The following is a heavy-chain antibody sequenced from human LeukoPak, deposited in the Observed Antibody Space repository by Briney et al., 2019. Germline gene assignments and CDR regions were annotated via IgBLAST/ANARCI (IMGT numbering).Heavy chain of an antibody. CDR3: ARPYPYYYDSSGYPEGDAFDI. J-gene: IGHJ3*02. CDR1: GGSISSSSYY. CDR2: IYYSGST. D-gene: IGHD3-22*01. V-gene: IGHV4-39*01. Sequence: SETLSPTCTVSGGSISSSSYYWGWIRQPPGKGLEWIGSIYYSGSTYYNPSLKSRVTISVDTSKNQFSLKLSSVTAADTAVYYCARPYPYYYDSSGYPEGDAFDIWGQGTMVTVSS.